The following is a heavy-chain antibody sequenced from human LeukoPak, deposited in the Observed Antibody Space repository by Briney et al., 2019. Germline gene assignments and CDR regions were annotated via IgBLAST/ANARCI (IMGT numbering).Heavy chain of an antibody. V-gene: IGHV3-74*01. Sequence: GGSLRLSCAASGFTFSSYWMHWVRQAPGKGLVWVSRIDADGGSINYADSVKGRFTISRGNAKNTLYLQMNSLRADDTAVYYCARGAPRDGYNSDYWGQGTLVTVSS. CDR1: GFTFSSYW. D-gene: IGHD5-24*01. CDR2: IDADGGSI. J-gene: IGHJ4*02. CDR3: ARGAPRDGYNSDY.